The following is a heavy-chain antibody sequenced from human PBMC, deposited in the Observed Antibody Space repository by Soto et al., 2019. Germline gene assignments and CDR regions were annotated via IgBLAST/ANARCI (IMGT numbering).Heavy chain of an antibody. D-gene: IGHD2-15*01. Sequence: SETLSLTCTVSGGSISSGGYYWSWIRQHPGKGLEWIGYIYYSGSTYYNPSLKSRVTISVDTSKNQFSLKLSSVTAADTAVYYCARDQLVVVAATIHYYGMDVWGQGTTVTVSS. CDR1: GGSISSGGYY. J-gene: IGHJ6*02. CDR2: IYYSGST. V-gene: IGHV4-30-4*08. CDR3: ARDQLVVVAATIHYYGMDV.